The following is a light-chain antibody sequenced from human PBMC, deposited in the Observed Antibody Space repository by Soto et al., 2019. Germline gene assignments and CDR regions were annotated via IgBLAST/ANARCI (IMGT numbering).Light chain of an antibody. CDR2: GNR. CDR1: NSNLGAGYD. J-gene: IGLJ3*02. V-gene: IGLV1-40*01. CDR3: QAYDYSLTAFV. Sequence: QAVVTQPPSVSGAPGQRVTISCTGNNSNLGAGYDVHWYQQLPGAAPKLVVFGNRNRPSGVPERFSGSKSGTSASLAITGLQAEDEADYYCQAYDYSLTAFVFGGGTKVTV.